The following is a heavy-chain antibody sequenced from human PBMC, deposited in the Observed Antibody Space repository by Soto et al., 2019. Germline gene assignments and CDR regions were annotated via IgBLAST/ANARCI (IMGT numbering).Heavy chain of an antibody. CDR3: ARGSLYSYGYFDS. CDR2: IYSGGST. Sequence: GSLRLACAASGLTVIGYNITWALQAPGRGLEWVSVIYSGGSTYYADSVKGRFTLSRDKPKNTLYLQMNSLRAEDTALYYCARGSLYSYGYFDSWGQGTLVTVSS. J-gene: IGHJ4*02. D-gene: IGHD5-18*01. V-gene: IGHV3-53*01. CDR1: GLTVIGYN.